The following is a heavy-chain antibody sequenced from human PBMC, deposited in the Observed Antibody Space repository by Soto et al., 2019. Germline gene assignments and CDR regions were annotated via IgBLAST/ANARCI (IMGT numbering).Heavy chain of an antibody. V-gene: IGHV4-59*12. J-gene: IGHJ6*02. CDR2: INHSGST. CDR3: AGDTVSDYYYYGMDV. Sequence: PSETLSLTCTVSGGSISSYYLSWIRQPPGKGLEWIGEINHSGSTNNNPSLKTRVTISVDTSKNQFSLKLSSVTAADTAVYYCAGDTVSDYYYYGMDVWGQGTTVTVSS. CDR1: GGSISSYY. D-gene: IGHD4-17*01.